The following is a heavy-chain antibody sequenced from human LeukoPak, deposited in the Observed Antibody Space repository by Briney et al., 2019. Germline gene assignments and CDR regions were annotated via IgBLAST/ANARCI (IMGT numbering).Heavy chain of an antibody. Sequence: PSETLSLTCTVSGGSISSGGYYWSWIRQHPGKGLEWIGYIYYSGSTYYNPSLRSRVTIPVDTSKNQFSLRLSSVTAADTAVYYCARGFSPRAYYYDSSGYSRFFDYWGQGTLVTVSS. CDR3: ARGFSPRAYYYDSSGYSRFFDY. V-gene: IGHV4-31*03. J-gene: IGHJ4*02. CDR2: IYYSGST. CDR1: GGSISSGGYY. D-gene: IGHD3-22*01.